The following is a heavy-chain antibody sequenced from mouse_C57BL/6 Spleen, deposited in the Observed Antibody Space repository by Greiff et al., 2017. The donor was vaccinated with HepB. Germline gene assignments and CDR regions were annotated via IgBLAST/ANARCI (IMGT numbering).Heavy chain of an antibody. CDR1: GYTFTDYY. CDR2: INPNNGGT. V-gene: IGHV1-26*01. CDR3: ARRGITTVIDAMDY. J-gene: IGHJ4*01. D-gene: IGHD1-1*01. Sequence: EVQLQQSGPELVKPGASVKISCKASGYTFTDYYMNWVKQSHGKSLEWIGDINPNNGGTSYNQKFKGKATLTVDKSSSTAYMELRSLTSADSAVYYCARRGITTVIDAMDYRGQGTSDTVSS.